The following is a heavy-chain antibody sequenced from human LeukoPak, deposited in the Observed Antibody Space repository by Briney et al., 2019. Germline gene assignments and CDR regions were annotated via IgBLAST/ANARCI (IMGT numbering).Heavy chain of an antibody. V-gene: IGHV4-59*01. CDR1: GGSISSYY. CDR2: IYNSGSI. D-gene: IGHD5-18*01. Sequence: SETLSLTCTVSGGSISSYYWSWIRQPPGKGLEWIAYIYNSGSIKYNPSLKSRVTVSLDTSKNQFSLKLSSVTAADTAVYYCARRHGYSYGINWFDPWGQGTLVTVSS. CDR3: ARRHGYSYGINWFDP. J-gene: IGHJ5*02.